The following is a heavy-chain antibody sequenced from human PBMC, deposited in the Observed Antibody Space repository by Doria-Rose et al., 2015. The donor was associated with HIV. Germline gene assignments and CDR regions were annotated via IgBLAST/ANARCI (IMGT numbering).Heavy chain of an antibody. V-gene: IGHV4-31*03. Sequence: QVQLQESGPGLVKPSETLSLTCSVSGASVSSRGYYWNWIRQVPGKGLESLGYTYYTGTSDYSPSLKSRLNMAVDTSKNQFSLKLSFVTVADTAVYYCARMGSYRELDYWGQGARVIVSA. J-gene: IGHJ4*02. D-gene: IGHD3-3*01. CDR3: ARMGSYRELDY. CDR1: GASVSSRGYY. CDR2: TYYTGTS.